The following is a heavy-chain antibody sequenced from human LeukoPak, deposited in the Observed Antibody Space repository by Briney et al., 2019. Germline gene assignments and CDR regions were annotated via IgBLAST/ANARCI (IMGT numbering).Heavy chain of an antibody. Sequence: SETLSLTCTVSGGSISSGGYYWSWIRQLPGKGLEWIEYIYHSGNTVYKPSLRSRVTMSVDTSKNQFSLKLTSVTAADTGVYYCVRVGDCSSAACHDTRFDPWGQGTLVTVSS. D-gene: IGHD2-2*01. V-gene: IGHV4-31*03. J-gene: IGHJ5*02. CDR1: GGSISSGGYY. CDR3: VRVGDCSSAACHDTRFDP. CDR2: IYHSGNT.